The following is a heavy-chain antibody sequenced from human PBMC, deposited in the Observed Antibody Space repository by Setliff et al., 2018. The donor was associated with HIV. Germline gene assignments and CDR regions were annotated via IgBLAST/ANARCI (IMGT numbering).Heavy chain of an antibody. CDR3: APDFGDNWFDP. V-gene: IGHV1-18*04. CDR2: ISPYNGNT. D-gene: IGHD4-17*01. J-gene: IGHJ5*02. CDR1: GYSFTNYY. Sequence: ASVKVSCKASGYSFTNYYIHWVRQAPGQGLEWMGWISPYNGNTRYSQKFQGRVTMTTDTSTSTAYMEVRGLRSDDTATYYCAPDFGDNWFDPWGQGTLVTVSS.